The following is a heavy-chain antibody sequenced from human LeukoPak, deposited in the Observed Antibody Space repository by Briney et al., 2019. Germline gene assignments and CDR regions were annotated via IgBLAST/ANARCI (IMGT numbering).Heavy chain of an antibody. CDR3: ARDSGSYRFDS. Sequence: SETLSLTCTVSGGSISSGGHFWSWIRQHPGKGLEWIGSIYYSGSTYYNPSLKSRVTISVDTSENQFSLKLSSVTAADTAVYYCARDSGSYRFDSWGQGTLVTVSS. CDR2: IYYSGST. D-gene: IGHD1-26*01. V-gene: IGHV4-31*03. CDR1: GGSISSGGHF. J-gene: IGHJ4*02.